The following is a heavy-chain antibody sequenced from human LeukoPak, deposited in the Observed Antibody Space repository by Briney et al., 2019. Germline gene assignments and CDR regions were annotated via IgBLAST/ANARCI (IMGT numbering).Heavy chain of an antibody. Sequence: PSETLSLTCTVSGASISSWYWSWIRQSPGKGLEWIGDIYGSGSTNYNPSLKSRVSMSTDTSKNQFSLKLNSVTAADTAVYYCARQTALVGYASGLGFNYWGQGILVTVSS. CDR2: IYGSGST. J-gene: IGHJ4*02. D-gene: IGHD2-2*01. V-gene: IGHV4-59*01. CDR3: ARQTALVGYASGLGFNY. CDR1: GASISSWY.